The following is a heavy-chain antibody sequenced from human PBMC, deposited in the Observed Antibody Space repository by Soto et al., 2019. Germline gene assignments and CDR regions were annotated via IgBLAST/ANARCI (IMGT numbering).Heavy chain of an antibody. V-gene: IGHV4-30-2*01. CDR1: GGSISSGGYS. D-gene: IGHD6-19*01. J-gene: IGHJ5*02. Sequence: SETLSLTCAVSGGSISSGGYSWSWIRQPPGKGLEWIGYIYHSGSTYYNPSLKSRVTISADTSKNQFSLKLSSVTAADTAVYYCARTRAVWFDPWGQGTLVTVSS. CDR2: IYHSGST. CDR3: ARTRAVWFDP.